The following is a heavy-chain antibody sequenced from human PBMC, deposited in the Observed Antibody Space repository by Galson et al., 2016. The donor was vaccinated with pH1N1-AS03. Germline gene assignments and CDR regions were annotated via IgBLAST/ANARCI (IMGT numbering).Heavy chain of an antibody. J-gene: IGHJ2*01. CDR1: GVSISSSSHH. D-gene: IGHD2-21*02. CDR2: IYYTGST. CDR3: ARLVVLTALRDAWYFDL. Sequence: LSLTCTVSGVSISSSSHHWGWIRQPPGKGLEWIGNIYYTGSTYYNPSLKSRVTVSIDTSKNQFSLKVSSVTAADTAVYYFARLVVLTALRDAWYFDLWGRGTLVTVSS. V-gene: IGHV4-39*01.